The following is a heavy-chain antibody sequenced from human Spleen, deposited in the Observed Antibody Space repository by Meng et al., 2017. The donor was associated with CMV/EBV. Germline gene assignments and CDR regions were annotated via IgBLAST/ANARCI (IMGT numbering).Heavy chain of an antibody. CDR3: ARGGGSFLPEDV. J-gene: IGHJ6*02. D-gene: IGHD1-26*01. Sequence: SVKVSCKASGGTFSSYAISWVRQAPGQGLEWMGGIIPILGIANYAQKFQGRVTITADKSTSTAYMELSSLRSDDTAVYYCARGGGSFLPEDVWGQGTTVTVSS. V-gene: IGHV1-69*10. CDR1: GGTFSSYA. CDR2: IIPILGIA.